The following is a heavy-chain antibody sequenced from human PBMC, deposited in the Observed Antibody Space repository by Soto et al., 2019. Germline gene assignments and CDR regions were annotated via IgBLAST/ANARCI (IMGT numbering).Heavy chain of an antibody. D-gene: IGHD5-12*01. V-gene: IGHV3-48*03. CDR1: GFTFSSYE. J-gene: IGHJ4*02. CDR2: ISSSGSTI. CDR3: ARSRDGYKGRRNQCYFDY. Sequence: EVQLVESGGGLVQPGGSLRLSCAASGFTFSSYEMNWVRQAPGKGLEWVSYISSSGSTIYYADSVKGRFTISRDNAKNSLYLQMNSLRAEDTAVYYCARSRDGYKGRRNQCYFDYWGQGTLVTVSS.